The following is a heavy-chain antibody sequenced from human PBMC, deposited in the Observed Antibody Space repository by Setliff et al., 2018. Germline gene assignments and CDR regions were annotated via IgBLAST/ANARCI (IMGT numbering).Heavy chain of an antibody. Sequence: KTSETLSLTFTVSGDSISSGSYYWTWIRQPAGKGLEWIGHFHTGGSTNYNRSLRSRVSISVDTSKNQFSLKLSSVTAADTATYYCARAGPTVTFFRVLVISWWDPWGQGSLVTVSS. CDR1: GDSISSGSYY. CDR2: FHTGGST. J-gene: IGHJ5*02. D-gene: IGHD3-3*01. CDR3: ARAGPTVTFFRVLVISWWDP. V-gene: IGHV4-61*09.